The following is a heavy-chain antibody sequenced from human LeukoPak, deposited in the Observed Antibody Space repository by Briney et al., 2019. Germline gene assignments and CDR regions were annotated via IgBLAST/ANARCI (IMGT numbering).Heavy chain of an antibody. J-gene: IGHJ3*02. CDR3: ARPYSGRGNDAFDI. Sequence: GASVKVTCKASGYTFTSYYIHWVRQAPGQGIEWMGIIYPSGGSTSYAQKFKGRVTMTSDTSTSTVYMELSSLRSEDTAVYYCARPYSGRGNDAFDIWDQGTMLTVSS. V-gene: IGHV1-46*01. CDR2: IYPSGGST. CDR1: GYTFTSYY. D-gene: IGHD1-26*01.